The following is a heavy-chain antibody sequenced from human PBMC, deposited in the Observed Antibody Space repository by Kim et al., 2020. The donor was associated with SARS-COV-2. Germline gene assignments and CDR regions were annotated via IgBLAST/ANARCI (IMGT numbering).Heavy chain of an antibody. Sequence: GGSLRLSCAASGFTFSSYGMNWVRQAPGKGLEWVSYISSSGSTIYYADSVKGRXXISXXNAKNSLXXXMNSXXAEXXAVXXCARXVGXXXYYYYGMDVWGQGXTVTVSS. CDR1: GFTFSSYG. J-gene: IGHJ6*02. CDR3: ARXVGXXXYYYYGMDV. V-gene: IGHV3-48*03. CDR2: ISSSGSTI. D-gene: IGHD1-26*01.